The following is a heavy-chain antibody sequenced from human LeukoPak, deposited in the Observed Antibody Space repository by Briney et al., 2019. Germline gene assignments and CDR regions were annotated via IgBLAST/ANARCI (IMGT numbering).Heavy chain of an antibody. CDR1: GGSFSGYY. V-gene: IGHV4-34*01. D-gene: IGHD5-12*01. J-gene: IGHJ4*02. Sequence: SETLSLTCAVYGGSFSGYYWSWIRQPPGEGLEWIGEINHSGSTNYNPSLKSRVTISVDTSKNQFSLKLSSVTAADTAVYYCARTSGYDYSYWGQGTLVTVSS. CDR2: INHSGST. CDR3: ARTSGYDYSY.